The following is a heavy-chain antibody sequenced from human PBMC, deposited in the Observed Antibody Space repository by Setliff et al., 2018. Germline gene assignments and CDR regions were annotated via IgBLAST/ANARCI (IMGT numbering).Heavy chain of an antibody. CDR1: GFTFSSYA. D-gene: IGHD2-15*01. V-gene: IGHV3-23*01. Sequence: GGSLRLSCAASGFTFSSYAITWVRQAPGKGLEWVSMISGSAQTTYYADSVKGRFTISRDNSKNTVSLDVNSLRAEDTAVYYCAKRGPYCSGGTCHYYFDYWGQGTLVTVSS. J-gene: IGHJ4*02. CDR3: AKRGPYCSGGTCHYYFDY. CDR2: ISGSAQTT.